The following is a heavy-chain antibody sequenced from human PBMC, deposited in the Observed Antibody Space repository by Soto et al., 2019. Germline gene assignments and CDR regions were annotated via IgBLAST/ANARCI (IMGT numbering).Heavy chain of an antibody. CDR1: GFTFSDYY. Sequence: PGGSLRLSCAASGFTFSDYYMSWIRQAPGKGLEWVSYISSSGSTIYYADSVKDRFTISRDNAKNSLYLQMNSLRAEDTAVYYCARDGCVDFDYTWGSYRFNSAFEIWGQETMFSVS. CDR2: ISSSGSTI. CDR3: ARDGCVDFDYTWGSYRFNSAFEI. V-gene: IGHV3-11*01. D-gene: IGHD3-16*02. J-gene: IGHJ3*02.